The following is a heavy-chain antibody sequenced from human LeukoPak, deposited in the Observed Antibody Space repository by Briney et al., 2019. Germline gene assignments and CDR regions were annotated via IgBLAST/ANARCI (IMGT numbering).Heavy chain of an antibody. CDR1: GFTFSDYY. Sequence: GGSLGLSCAASGFTFSDYYMSWIRQAPGKGLEWVSYISSSGSTIYYADSVKGRFTISRDNAKNSLYLQMNSLRAEDTAVYYCARDDNPGSSGYYPNYYYYGMDVWGQGTTVTVSS. D-gene: IGHD3-22*01. CDR3: ARDDNPGSSGYYPNYYYYGMDV. CDR2: ISSSGSTI. V-gene: IGHV3-11*01. J-gene: IGHJ6*02.